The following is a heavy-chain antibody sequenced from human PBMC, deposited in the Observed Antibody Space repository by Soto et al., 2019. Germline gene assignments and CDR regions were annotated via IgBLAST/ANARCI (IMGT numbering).Heavy chain of an antibody. V-gene: IGHV3-53*02. J-gene: IGHJ6*02. Sequence: EVQLVETGGGLIQPGGSLRLSCLASGFSVTTNYIIWVRQPPGKGLEWVSTTFTGGSTHYADYVKSRFSISSDNSKNTVYLQMNNLRVENTAVYYCAKKPPSSIQGWAFGMDVWGQGTTVSVSS. CDR3: AKKPPSSIQGWAFGMDV. CDR1: GFSVTTNY. CDR2: TFTGGST. D-gene: IGHD1-26*01.